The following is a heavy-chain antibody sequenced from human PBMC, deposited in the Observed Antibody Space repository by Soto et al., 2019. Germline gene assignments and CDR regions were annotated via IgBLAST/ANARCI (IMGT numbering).Heavy chain of an antibody. J-gene: IGHJ5*02. V-gene: IGHV4-59*01. CDR2: IYYSDSI. CDR1: GGSISSYY. CDR3: ARAYYDTSGYRLDP. Sequence: QVQLQESGPGLVKPSETLSLTCTVSGGSISSYYWNWIRQPPGKGLEWIGYIYYSDSINYNPSLMSLVIISVDTSKNQFSLRLSSVAAADTAVDYCARAYYDTSGYRLDPWGQGTLVTVSS. D-gene: IGHD3-22*01.